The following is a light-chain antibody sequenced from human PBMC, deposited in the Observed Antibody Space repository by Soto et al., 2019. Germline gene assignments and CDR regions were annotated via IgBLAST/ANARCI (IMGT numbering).Light chain of an antibody. V-gene: IGKV3-11*01. CDR3: LQDYNYPWT. Sequence: EIVLTQSPATLSLSPGQRATLSCRASHTVTDYVAWYQQKPGQAPRLLIYDISNRATGIPARFSGSGSGTDFTLTISSLQPEDFATYYCLQDYNYPWTFGQGTKVDIK. CDR2: DIS. J-gene: IGKJ1*01. CDR1: HTVTDY.